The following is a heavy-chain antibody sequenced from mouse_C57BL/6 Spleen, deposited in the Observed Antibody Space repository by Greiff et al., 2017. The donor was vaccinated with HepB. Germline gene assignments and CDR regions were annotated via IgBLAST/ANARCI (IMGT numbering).Heavy chain of an antibody. CDR1: GYTFTDYN. V-gene: IGHV1-22*01. CDR3: ARGKLGPPWFAY. Sequence: EVQLQQSGPELVKPGASVKMSCKASGYTFTDYNMHWVKQSHGKSLEWIGYINPNNGGTSYNQKFKGKATLTVNKSSSTAYMELRSLTSEDYAVYYCARGKLGPPWFAYWGQGTLLTVSA. CDR2: INPNNGGT. J-gene: IGHJ3*01. D-gene: IGHD3-1*01.